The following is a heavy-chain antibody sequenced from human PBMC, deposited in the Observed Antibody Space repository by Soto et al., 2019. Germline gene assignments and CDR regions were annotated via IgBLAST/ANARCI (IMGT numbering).Heavy chain of an antibody. CDR3: ARHLGYSYGYRFDP. J-gene: IGHJ5*02. D-gene: IGHD5-18*01. CDR1: GGSISSYY. CDR2: VHYSGTS. Sequence: SETLSVTCTVSGGSISSYYWSWIRQPPGKGLEWIGNVHYSGTSTYNPSLKSRVTVSLDTSKNQFSLRLTPVTAADTAVYYCARHLGYSYGYRFDPWGQGTLVNVLL. V-gene: IGHV4-59*01.